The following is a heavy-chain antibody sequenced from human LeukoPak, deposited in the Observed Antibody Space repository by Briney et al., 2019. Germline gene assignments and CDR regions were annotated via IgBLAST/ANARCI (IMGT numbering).Heavy chain of an antibody. D-gene: IGHD2-15*01. V-gene: IGHV3-23*01. CDR1: GFTFSSYA. J-gene: IGHJ6*02. Sequence: GGSLRLSCAASGFTFSSYAMSWVRQAPGKGLEWVSAISGSGGSTYYADSVKGRFTISRDNSKNTLYLQMNSLRAEDTAVYYCAKANRPGCSGGSCYSRRTENYCYYGMDVWGQGTTVTVSS. CDR3: AKANRPGCSGGSCYSRRTENYCYYGMDV. CDR2: ISGSGGST.